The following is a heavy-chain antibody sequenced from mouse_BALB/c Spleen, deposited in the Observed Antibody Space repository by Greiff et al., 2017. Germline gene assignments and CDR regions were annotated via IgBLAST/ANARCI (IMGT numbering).Heavy chain of an antibody. Sequence: QVHVKQSGAELVRPGSSVKISCKASGYAFSSYWMNWVKQRPGQGLEWIGQIYPGDGDTNYNGKFKGKATLTADKSSSTAYMQLSSLTSEDSAVYFCARWLLPVDYWGQGTTLTVSS. J-gene: IGHJ2*01. D-gene: IGHD2-3*01. CDR2: IYPGDGDT. CDR3: ARWLLPVDY. V-gene: IGHV1-80*01. CDR1: GYAFSSYW.